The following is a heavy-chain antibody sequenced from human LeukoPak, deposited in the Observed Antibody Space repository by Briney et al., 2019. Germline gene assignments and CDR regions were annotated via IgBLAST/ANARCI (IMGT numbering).Heavy chain of an antibody. J-gene: IGHJ4*02. CDR3: ARVRAAAGTFDY. CDR2: INQDGGEK. D-gene: IGHD6-13*01. CDR1: GFTFSAYW. V-gene: IGHV3-7*05. Sequence: GGSLRLSCAASGFTFSAYWMSWVRQAPGKGLERVADINQDGGEKYYVDSVKGRFTISRDNAKNSLYLQMNSLRAEDTAVYYCARVRAAAGTFDYWGQGTLVTVSS.